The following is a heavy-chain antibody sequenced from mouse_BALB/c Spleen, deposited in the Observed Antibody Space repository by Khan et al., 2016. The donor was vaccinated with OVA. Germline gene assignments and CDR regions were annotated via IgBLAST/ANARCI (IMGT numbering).Heavy chain of an antibody. CDR1: GYSITSNYA. J-gene: IGHJ4*01. CDR2: ISYSGST. Sequence: EVQLQESGPGLVKPSQSLSLTCTVNGYSITSNYAWNWIRQFPGNKLEWMGYISYSGSTNYNPSLTSRLSITRDTSKNQFFLLLHSVTTEDSAKYYCARGNYYGYALDYWGQGTSVTVSS. D-gene: IGHD1-1*01. V-gene: IGHV3-2*02. CDR3: ARGNYYGYALDY.